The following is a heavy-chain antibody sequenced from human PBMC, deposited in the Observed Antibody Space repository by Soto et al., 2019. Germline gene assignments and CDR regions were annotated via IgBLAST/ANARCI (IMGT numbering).Heavy chain of an antibody. CDR2: INAGNGNT. V-gene: IGHV1-3*01. J-gene: IGHJ1*01. CDR1: GYTFTSYA. CDR3: ASSGLMVIEFQH. D-gene: IGHD3-22*01. Sequence: ASGKVSCKASGYTFTSYAMHLLRQAPGQRLEWMGWINAGNGNTKYSQKFQGRVTITRDTSASTAYMELSSLRSEDTAVYYCASSGLMVIEFQHWGRGTLVTVSS.